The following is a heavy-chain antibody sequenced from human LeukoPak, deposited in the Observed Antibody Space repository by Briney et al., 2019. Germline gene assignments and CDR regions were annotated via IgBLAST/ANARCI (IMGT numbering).Heavy chain of an antibody. J-gene: IGHJ4*02. V-gene: IGHV3-74*01. CDR3: AKGGATICDN. Sequence: GGSLRLSCAASGFTFSNYWMHWVRQAPGKGLVWVSRINSNGSSTDYADSVKGRFTISRDNAKNTLHLQVSSLRAEDTALYYCAKGGATICDNWGQGTLVTVSS. CDR1: GFTFSNYW. CDR2: INSNGSST. D-gene: IGHD5-12*01.